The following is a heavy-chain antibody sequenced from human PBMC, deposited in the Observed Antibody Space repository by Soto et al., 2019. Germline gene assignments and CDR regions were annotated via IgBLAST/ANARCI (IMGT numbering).Heavy chain of an antibody. Sequence: SETLSLTCTVSDGSISSSSCYWGWNPQPPGKGLEWIAYINYSGNTNYNPSLKGRVTISIDTTKNQISLKLNSVTAADTAVYYCARAGIWFGSRLDYWGQGALVTV. D-gene: IGHD3-10*01. CDR1: DGSISSSSCY. CDR2: INYSGNT. J-gene: IGHJ4*02. CDR3: ARAGIWFGSRLDY. V-gene: IGHV4-61*05.